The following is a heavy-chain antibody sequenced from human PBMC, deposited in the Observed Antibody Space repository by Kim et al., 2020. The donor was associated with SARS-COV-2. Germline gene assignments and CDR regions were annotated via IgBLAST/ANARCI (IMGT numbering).Heavy chain of an antibody. CDR2: ISSSSSTI. V-gene: IGHV3-48*02. CDR1: GFTFSSYS. J-gene: IGHJ6*02. Sequence: GGSLRLSCAASGFTFSSYSMNWVRQAPGKGLEWVSYISSSSSTIYYADSVKGRFTISRDNAKNSLYLQMNSLRDEDTAVYYCARSDYVWGSYRYPPLVYYYYGMDVWGQGTTVTVSS. D-gene: IGHD3-16*02. CDR3: ARSDYVWGSYRYPPLVYYYYGMDV.